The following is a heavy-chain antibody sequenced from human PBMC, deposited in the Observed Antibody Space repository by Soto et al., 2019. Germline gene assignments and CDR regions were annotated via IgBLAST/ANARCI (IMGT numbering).Heavy chain of an antibody. V-gene: IGHV3-48*03. J-gene: IGHJ3*02. CDR1: GFTFSSYE. CDR2: ISSSGSTI. CDR3: ARRTRETGWKDAFDI. D-gene: IGHD1-1*01. Sequence: GGSLRLSCAASGFTFSSYEMNWVRKAPGKGLEWVSYISSSGSTINYAGSVKGQCTITRDNAKNSLYLQMNSLRAEDSAVDNCARRTRETGWKDAFDIWGKGTMVTVSS.